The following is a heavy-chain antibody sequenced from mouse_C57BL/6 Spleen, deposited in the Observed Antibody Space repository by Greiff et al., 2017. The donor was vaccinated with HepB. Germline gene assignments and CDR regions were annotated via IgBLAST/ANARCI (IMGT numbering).Heavy chain of an antibody. CDR3: ARSIVTTAWFAY. J-gene: IGHJ3*01. D-gene: IGHD2-12*01. V-gene: IGHV1-18*01. Sequence: EVQLQQSGPELVKPGASVKIPCKASGYTFTDYNMDWVKQSHGKSLEWIGDINPNNGGTNYNQKFKGKATLTVDKSSSTAYMELRSLTSEDTAVYYCARSIVTTAWFAYWGQGTLVTVSA. CDR2: INPNNGGT. CDR1: GYTFTDYN.